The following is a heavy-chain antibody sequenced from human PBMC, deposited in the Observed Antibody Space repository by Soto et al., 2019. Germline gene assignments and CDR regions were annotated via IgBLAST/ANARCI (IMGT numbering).Heavy chain of an antibody. Sequence: SQTLSLTCVISGDSVSSNSAAWYWIRQSPSRGLEWLGRTYYRSKWINDYAVSVKRRITINPDTSKHQFFLQLMSVTPEETAVYYCARARPSYDISGYYDSWGQGILVTVSS. CDR2: TYYRSKWIN. CDR1: GDSVSSNSAA. CDR3: ARARPSYDISGYYDS. V-gene: IGHV6-1*01. J-gene: IGHJ4*02. D-gene: IGHD3-22*01.